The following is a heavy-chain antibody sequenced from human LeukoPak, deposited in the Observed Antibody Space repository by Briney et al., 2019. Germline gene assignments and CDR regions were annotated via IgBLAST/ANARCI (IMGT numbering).Heavy chain of an antibody. D-gene: IGHD6-13*01. CDR3: TRAFSSWSDYFDY. Sequence: GGPLRLSCEASGFTFVDYWMSWVRRAPGKGREWGAIIKEDGSEKFYVGSVKGRFTISRDNAKNSLYLQMDNLRAEDTAVYYCTRAFSSWSDYFDYWGQGTLVTVSS. J-gene: IGHJ4*02. CDR2: IKEDGSEK. CDR1: GFTFVDYW. V-gene: IGHV3-7*04.